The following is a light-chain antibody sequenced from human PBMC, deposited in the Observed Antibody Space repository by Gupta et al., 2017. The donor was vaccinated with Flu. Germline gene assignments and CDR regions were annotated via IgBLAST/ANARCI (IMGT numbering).Light chain of an antibody. CDR1: SGDVGCYNY. Sequence: QSALTQPASVSGSPGQSITISCTGTSGDVGCYNYVSWYQQLPGKAPKLLIYEISSRPSGVSNRFSGSKSDNTASLTISGLLPEDEARYYCTSYTGRNTLFGGGTKLTVL. V-gene: IGLV2-14*01. J-gene: IGLJ2*01. CDR3: TSYTGRNTL. CDR2: EIS.